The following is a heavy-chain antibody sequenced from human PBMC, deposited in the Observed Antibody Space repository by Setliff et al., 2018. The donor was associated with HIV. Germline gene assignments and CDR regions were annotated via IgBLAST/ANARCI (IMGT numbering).Heavy chain of an antibody. J-gene: IGHJ3*02. CDR3: AREGTHDAFDI. CDR2: TRNKANTYTT. V-gene: IGHV3-72*01. CDR1: GFTFSDYY. Sequence: GGSLRLSCAASGFTFSDYYMDWVRQAPGKGLEWVGRTRNKANTYTTKYAASVKGRFTISRDDSKNSLYLQMNSLRAGDTAVYYCAREGTHDAFDIWGQGTMVTVSS.